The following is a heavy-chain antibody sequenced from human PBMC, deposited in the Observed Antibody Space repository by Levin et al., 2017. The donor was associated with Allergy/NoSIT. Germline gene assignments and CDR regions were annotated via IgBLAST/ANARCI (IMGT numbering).Heavy chain of an antibody. CDR2: IFYSGTT. CDR3: ARHNGYYYYYGMDV. Sequence: PGGSLRLSCTVSGDSISSYYWSWIRQPPGKGLEWIGYIFYSGTTNYNPSLKSRVTISVDTSKNQFSLKLSSVTAADTAVYYCARHNGYYYYYGMDVWGQGTTVTVSS. V-gene: IGHV4-59*01. D-gene: IGHD1-14*01. J-gene: IGHJ6*02. CDR1: GDSISSYY.